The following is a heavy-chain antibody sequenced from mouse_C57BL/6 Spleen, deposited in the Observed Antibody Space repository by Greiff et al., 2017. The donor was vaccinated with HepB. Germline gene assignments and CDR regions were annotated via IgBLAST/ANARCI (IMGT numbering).Heavy chain of an antibody. CDR2: IHPNSGST. J-gene: IGHJ3*01. CDR3: AREGLRLFAY. Sequence: VQLQQPGAELVKPGASVNWSCKASGNIFTSYWRTWVKKRPGQGLEWIGMIHPNSGSTNNNEKFKSKATLTVDKSSSTAYMQLSSLTSEDSAVYYCAREGLRLFAYWGQGTLVTVSA. V-gene: IGHV1-64*01. CDR1: GNIFTSYW. D-gene: IGHD2-4*01.